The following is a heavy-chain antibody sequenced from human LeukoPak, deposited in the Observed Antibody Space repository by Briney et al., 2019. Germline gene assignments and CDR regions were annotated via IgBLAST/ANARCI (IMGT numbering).Heavy chain of an antibody. J-gene: IGHJ4*02. CDR3: ARANGYSSGWYNFDY. CDR1: GYTFTSYY. Sequence: ASVKVSCKASGYTFTSYYMQWVRQAPGQGLEWMGIINPSGGSTSYAQKFQGRVTMTRDTSTSTVYMELSSLRSEDTVVYYCARANGYSSGWYNFDYWGQGTLVTVSS. D-gene: IGHD6-19*01. CDR2: INPSGGST. V-gene: IGHV1-46*01.